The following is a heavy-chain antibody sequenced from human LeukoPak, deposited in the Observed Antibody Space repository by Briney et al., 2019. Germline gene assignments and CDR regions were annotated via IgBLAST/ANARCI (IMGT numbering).Heavy chain of an antibody. CDR1: GGSISSYY. V-gene: IGHV4-4*07. J-gene: IGHJ3*02. Sequence: PSETLSLTCTVSGGSISSYYWSWIRQPAGKGLEWIGRIYISGTINYNPSLKSRVTMSVDTSKNQFSLKLSSVTAADTAVYYCARSEFSYGYHAFDIWGHGTMVTVSS. CDR3: ARSEFSYGYHAFDI. CDR2: IYISGTI. D-gene: IGHD5-18*01.